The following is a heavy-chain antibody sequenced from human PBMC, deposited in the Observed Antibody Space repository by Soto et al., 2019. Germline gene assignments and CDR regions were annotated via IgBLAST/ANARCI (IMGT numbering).Heavy chain of an antibody. D-gene: IGHD3-3*01. CDR3: ARAHPYYDFWSGSGAFDI. Sequence: SETLSLTCTVSGGSISSGGYYWSWIRQHPGKGLEWIGYIYYSGSTYYNPSLKSRVTISVDTSKNQFSLKLSSVTAADTAVYYCARAHPYYDFWSGSGAFDIWGQGTMVTVSS. CDR2: IYYSGST. V-gene: IGHV4-31*03. CDR1: GGSISSGGYY. J-gene: IGHJ3*02.